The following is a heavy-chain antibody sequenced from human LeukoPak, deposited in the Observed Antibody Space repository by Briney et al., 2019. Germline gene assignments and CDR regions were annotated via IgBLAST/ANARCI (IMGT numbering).Heavy chain of an antibody. V-gene: IGHV4-59*08. CDR1: GGSISSYY. CDR2: IYYSGST. Sequence: SETLSLTCTVSGGSISSYYWSWIRQPPGKGLEWIGYIYYSGSTNYNPPLKSRVTISVDTSKNQFSLKLSSVTAADTAVYYCARLVKYCGGDCYPYYFDYWGQGTLVTVSS. J-gene: IGHJ4*02. CDR3: ARLVKYCGGDCYPYYFDY. D-gene: IGHD2-21*02.